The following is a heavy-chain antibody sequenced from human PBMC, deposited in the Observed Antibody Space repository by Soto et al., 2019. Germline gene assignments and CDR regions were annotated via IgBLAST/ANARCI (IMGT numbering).Heavy chain of an antibody. CDR1: RGSLTSYD. CDR3: TTEAYDNSGSLAFDI. Sequence: PSQTLPLTCTVSRGSLTSYDYSWIRQPPGKKLEWIGYIFHTGTTSYNPSLKSRVTLSVDTSQSQFSLKLNSVTAADTAVYYCTTEAYDNSGSLAFDIWXPGTLVT. J-gene: IGHJ3*02. V-gene: IGHV4-59*08. D-gene: IGHD3-22*01. CDR2: IFHTGTT.